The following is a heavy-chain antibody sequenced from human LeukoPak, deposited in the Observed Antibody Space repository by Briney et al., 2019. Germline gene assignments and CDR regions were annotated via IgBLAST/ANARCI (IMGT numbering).Heavy chain of an antibody. V-gene: IGHV1-18*01. J-gene: IGHJ4*02. D-gene: IGHD1-26*01. CDR1: GHTFTSYG. CDR2: ISAYNGNT. Sequence: RASVKVSCKASGHTFTSYGISWVRQAPGQGLEWMGWISAYNGNTNYAQKPQGRVTMTTDTSTSTAYMELRSLRSDDTAVYYCASTGATTTLDFDYWGQGTLVTVSS. CDR3: ASTGATTTLDFDY.